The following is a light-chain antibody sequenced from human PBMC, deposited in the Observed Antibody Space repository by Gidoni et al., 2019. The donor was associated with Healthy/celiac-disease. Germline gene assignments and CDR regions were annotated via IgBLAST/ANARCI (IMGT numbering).Light chain of an antibody. V-gene: IGKV2-28*01. CDR3: MQALQTTWT. J-gene: IGKJ1*01. CDR2: LGS. CDR1: QSLLHSNGYNY. Sequence: DIVMTQSPLSLPVTPGEPASISCRSSQSLLHSNGYNYLYWYLQKPGQSPQLLIYLGSNRASGVPDRFSGSGSGTDFTLKISRVEPEDVGVYYCMQALQTTWTFGQGTKVEIK.